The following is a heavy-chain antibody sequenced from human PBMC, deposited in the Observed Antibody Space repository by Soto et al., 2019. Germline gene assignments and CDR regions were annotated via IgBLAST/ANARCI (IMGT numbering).Heavy chain of an antibody. J-gene: IGHJ6*02. CDR1: GGTFNSYA. V-gene: IGHV1-69*12. D-gene: IGHD3-22*01. Sequence: QVQLVQSGAEVKKPESSVRVSCKASGGTFNSYAITWVRQAPGQGLEWMGGTIPMFGTTNYAEKFQGRVTINADESTNTAYMELSSRRSEDTAVYYCTRCGIRYHSIGYYLGIDGMDVWGQGTTVIVSS. CDR2: TIPMFGTT. CDR3: TRCGIRYHSIGYYLGIDGMDV.